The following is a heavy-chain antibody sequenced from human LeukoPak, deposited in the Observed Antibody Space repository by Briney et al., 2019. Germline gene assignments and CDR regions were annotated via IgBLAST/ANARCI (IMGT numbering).Heavy chain of an antibody. V-gene: IGHV4-59*12. CDR3: ARGRSGEMDGYNPKHAFDI. J-gene: IGHJ3*02. CDR2: IYYSGAT. Sequence: KTSETLSLTCTVSGGSISTYYWNWIRQPPGKGLEWIGYIYYSGATNYNPSLKSRVTISVDTSKNQFSLKLSSVTAADTAVYYCARGRSGEMDGYNPKHAFDIWGQGTMVTVSS. CDR1: GGSISTYY. D-gene: IGHD5-24*01.